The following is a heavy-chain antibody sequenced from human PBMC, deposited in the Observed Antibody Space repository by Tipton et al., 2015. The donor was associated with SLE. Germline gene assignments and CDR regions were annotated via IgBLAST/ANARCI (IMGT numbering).Heavy chain of an antibody. V-gene: IGHV4-34*01. CDR1: GYSISSGYY. CDR2: INHSGST. Sequence: TLSLTCAVSGYSISSGYYWSWIRQPPGKGLEWIGEINHSGSTNYNPSLKSRVTISVDTSKNQFSLKLSSVTAADTAVYYCARAGEGLGYWGQGTLVTVSS. D-gene: IGHD3-10*01. J-gene: IGHJ4*02. CDR3: ARAGEGLGY.